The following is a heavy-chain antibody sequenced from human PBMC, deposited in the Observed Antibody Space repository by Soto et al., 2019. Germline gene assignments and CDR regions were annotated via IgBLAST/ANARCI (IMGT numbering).Heavy chain of an antibody. V-gene: IGHV1-69*13. D-gene: IGHD5-18*01. CDR2: IIPIFGTA. J-gene: IGHJ6*02. Sequence: SVKVSFKASGGTFSSYAISWVRQAPGQGLEWMGGIIPIFGTANYAQKFQGRVTITADESTSTAYMELSSLRSEDTAVYYCARVEADTAMVTYYYYGMDVWGQGTTVTVSS. CDR1: GGTFSSYA. CDR3: ARVEADTAMVTYYYYGMDV.